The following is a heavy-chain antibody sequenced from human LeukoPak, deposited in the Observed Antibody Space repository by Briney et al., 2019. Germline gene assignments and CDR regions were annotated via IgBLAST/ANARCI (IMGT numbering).Heavy chain of an antibody. Sequence: SETLSLTCTVSGGSISSYYWSWIRQPPGKGLEWIGYIYYSGSTYYNPSLKSRVTISVDTSKNQFSLNLSSVTAADTAVYYCARDWGRGSYSAGPDGAFDIWGQGTMVTVSS. J-gene: IGHJ3*02. D-gene: IGHD1-26*01. CDR2: IYYSGST. CDR3: ARDWGRGSYSAGPDGAFDI. CDR1: GGSISSYY. V-gene: IGHV4-59*01.